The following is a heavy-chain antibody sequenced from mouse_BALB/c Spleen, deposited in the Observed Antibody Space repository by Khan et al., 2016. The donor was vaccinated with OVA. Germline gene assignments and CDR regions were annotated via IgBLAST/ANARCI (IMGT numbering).Heavy chain of an antibody. CDR3: ARRGYDYGRGALFAY. J-gene: IGHJ3*01. Sequence: QVQLKQSGPGLVQPSQSLSITCTVSGFSLTNYSVHWVRQSPGKGLEWLGVIWSAGSKDYNAAFISRLTIRKDNSRSKVFFKMYSLQPNDTAIYYCARRGYDYGRGALFAYWGQGTLVTVSA. V-gene: IGHV2-2*02. CDR1: GFSLTNYS. D-gene: IGHD2-4*01. CDR2: IWSAGSK.